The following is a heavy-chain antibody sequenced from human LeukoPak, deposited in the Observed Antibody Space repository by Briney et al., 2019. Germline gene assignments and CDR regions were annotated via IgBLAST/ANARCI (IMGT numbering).Heavy chain of an antibody. CDR2: IEPSGTN. J-gene: IGHJ4*02. Sequence: SETLSLTCTVSGGSLNNYYWTWIRQPAGKGLEWIGRIEPSGTNDHNPSLKSRVTMSINMSKNQFSLELTSVTAADTAVYYCTRGHGWTDYWGQGTLVTVSS. CDR3: TRGHGWTDY. V-gene: IGHV4-4*07. CDR1: GGSLNNYY. D-gene: IGHD6-19*01.